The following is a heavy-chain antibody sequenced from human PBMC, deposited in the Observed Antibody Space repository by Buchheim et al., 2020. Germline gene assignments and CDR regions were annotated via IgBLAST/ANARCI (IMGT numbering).Heavy chain of an antibody. V-gene: IGHV3-30*18. CDR1: GFTFSSYG. CDR3: AKVPGSYYTPGYYYYGMDV. D-gene: IGHD3-10*01. CDR2: ISYDGSNK. Sequence: VQLVESGGGVVQPGRSLRLSCAASGFTFSSYGMHWVRQAPGKGLEWVAVISYDGSNKYYADSVKGRFTISRDNSKNKLYLQMNSLRAEDTAVYYCAKVPGSYYTPGYYYYGMDVWGQGTT. J-gene: IGHJ6*02.